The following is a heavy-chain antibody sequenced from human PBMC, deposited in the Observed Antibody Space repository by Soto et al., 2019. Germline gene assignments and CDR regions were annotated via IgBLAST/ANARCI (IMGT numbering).Heavy chain of an antibody. Sequence: PGESLKISCKGSGYSFTSYWIGWVRQMPGKGLEWMGIIYPGDSDTRYSPSFQGQVTISADKSISTAYLQWSSLKASDTAMYYCARHNCGGDCYSPHYYYYSGMDVWGEGTTVTVTS. CDR2: IYPGDSDT. J-gene: IGHJ6*02. CDR3: ARHNCGGDCYSPHYYYYSGMDV. CDR1: GYSFTSYW. D-gene: IGHD2-21*02. V-gene: IGHV5-51*01.